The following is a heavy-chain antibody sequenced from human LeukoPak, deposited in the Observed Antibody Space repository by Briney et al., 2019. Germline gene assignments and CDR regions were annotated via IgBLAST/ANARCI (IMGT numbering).Heavy chain of an antibody. J-gene: IGHJ4*02. Sequence: PSQTLSLTCTVSGGSINSGGYYWSWIRQHPGKGLEWIGYISHSGSTFYNPSLKSRVTISIDTSKNQFSLKLSSVTAADTAVYYCSRGAGLSDYWGQGTLVTVSS. CDR2: ISHSGST. D-gene: IGHD6-19*01. V-gene: IGHV4-30-4*08. CDR1: GGSINSGGYY. CDR3: SRGAGLSDY.